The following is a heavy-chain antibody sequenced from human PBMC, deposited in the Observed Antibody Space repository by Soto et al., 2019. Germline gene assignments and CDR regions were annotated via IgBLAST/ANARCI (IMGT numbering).Heavy chain of an antibody. CDR1: GGSFSGYY. Sequence: PSETLSLTCAVYGGSFSGYYWSWIRQPPGKGLEWIGEINHSGSTNYNPSLKSRVTISVDTSKNQFSLKLTSVTAADTAVYYCARHKITGLYGYWGQGTLVTVSS. V-gene: IGHV4-34*01. J-gene: IGHJ4*02. CDR3: ARHKITGLYGY. CDR2: INHSGST. D-gene: IGHD2-8*02.